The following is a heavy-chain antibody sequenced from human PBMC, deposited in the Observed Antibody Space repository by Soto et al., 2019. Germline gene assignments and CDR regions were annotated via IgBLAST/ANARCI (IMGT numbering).Heavy chain of an antibody. Sequence: SVKVSCKASGCTFSTDAINWVRQAPGQGLEWMGGIIPLFGTPNYAQKFQGRVTITADESTTTAYMELSSLRSEDTAVYYCARICYDRSGYFYYYGMDVWGQGTTVTVSS. D-gene: IGHD3-22*01. CDR1: GCTFSTDA. CDR2: IIPLFGTP. J-gene: IGHJ6*02. CDR3: ARICYDRSGYFYYYGMDV. V-gene: IGHV1-69*13.